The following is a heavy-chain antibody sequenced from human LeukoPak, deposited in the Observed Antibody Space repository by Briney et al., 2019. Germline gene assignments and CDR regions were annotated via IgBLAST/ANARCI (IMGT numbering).Heavy chain of an antibody. V-gene: IGHV1-69*04. Sequence: SVKVSCKASVGIFSSYAISWVRQAPGKGLEWMGRIIPILGIANYAQKFQGRVTITADKSTSTAYMELSSLRSEDTAVYYCARAEGSGSYLYYWGQGTLVTVSS. CDR2: IIPILGIA. D-gene: IGHD3-10*01. J-gene: IGHJ4*02. CDR3: ARAEGSGSYLYY. CDR1: VGIFSSYA.